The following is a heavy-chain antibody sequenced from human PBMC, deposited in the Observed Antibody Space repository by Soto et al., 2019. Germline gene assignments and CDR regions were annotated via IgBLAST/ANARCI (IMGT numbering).Heavy chain of an antibody. Sequence: SETLSLTCNVHGGSISGHYWTWVRQPPRKGLEWIGYIYYSGSTNYSPSLKSRGTISVDTPKKQFSLRLASVTGADTDFYYCASGPYYDRIWNHYYLDVWRKG. D-gene: IGHD3-16*01. V-gene: IGHV4-59*11. CDR1: GGSISGHY. CDR2: IYYSGST. J-gene: IGHJ6*03. CDR3: ASGPYYDRIWNHYYLDV.